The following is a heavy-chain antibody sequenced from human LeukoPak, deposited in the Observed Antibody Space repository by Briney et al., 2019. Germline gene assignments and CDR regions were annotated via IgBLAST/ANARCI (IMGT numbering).Heavy chain of an antibody. CDR3: AKDVASGRMDL. CDR1: GFTFSTYW. J-gene: IGHJ4*02. V-gene: IGHV3-7*01. CDR2: INQDGSQK. D-gene: IGHD3/OR15-3a*01. Sequence: GGSLRLSCAASGFTFSTYWMSWVRQAPGKGLEWVAIINQDGSQKYYVDSVKGRFTISRDNAKNSLYLQMDSLRVEDTAVYHCAKDVASGRMDLWGQGTLATVSS.